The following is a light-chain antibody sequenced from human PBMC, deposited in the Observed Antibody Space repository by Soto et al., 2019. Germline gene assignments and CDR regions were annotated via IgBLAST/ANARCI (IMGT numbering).Light chain of an antibody. Sequence: QSVLTQPASVSGSPGQSITISCTGTSSDVGGYNYVSWYQQHPGKAPKLMISEVRNRPSGVSNRFSGSKSGNTASLTISGLQAEDEADYYCSSYTTSTTLGGIFGGGTKLTVL. CDR3: SSYTTSTTLGGI. CDR1: SSDVGGYNY. V-gene: IGLV2-14*03. J-gene: IGLJ2*01. CDR2: EVR.